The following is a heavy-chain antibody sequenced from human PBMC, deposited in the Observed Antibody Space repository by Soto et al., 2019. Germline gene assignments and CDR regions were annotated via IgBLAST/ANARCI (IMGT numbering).Heavy chain of an antibody. J-gene: IGHJ4*02. V-gene: IGHV1-46*01. CDR1: GYTFTSCH. CDR2: IDPGGGNI. Sequence: ASVKVSCKASGYTFTSCHMSWMRQAPGQGLEWIGTIDPGGGNINYAPKFQGRVTVTRDTSTSTVYMDLSGLRSEDTAVYYCVREHSPGLFDYWGQGTLVTVSS. CDR3: VREHSPGLFDY. D-gene: IGHD2-21*01.